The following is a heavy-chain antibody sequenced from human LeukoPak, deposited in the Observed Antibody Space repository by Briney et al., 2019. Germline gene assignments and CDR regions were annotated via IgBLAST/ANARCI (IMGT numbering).Heavy chain of an antibody. CDR2: ISRSANTI. D-gene: IGHD3-10*01. CDR3: ARVGGPHHESWFGELLPNYYYYYYMDV. J-gene: IGHJ6*03. CDR1: GFTFSNYE. Sequence: HPGGSLRLSCAASGFTFSNYEMNWVRQAPGKGLEWVSYISRSANTIHYADSVKGRFTISRDNAKNSLYLQMNSLRAEDTAVYYCARVGGPHHESWFGELLPNYYYYYYMDVWGKGTTVTISS. V-gene: IGHV3-48*03.